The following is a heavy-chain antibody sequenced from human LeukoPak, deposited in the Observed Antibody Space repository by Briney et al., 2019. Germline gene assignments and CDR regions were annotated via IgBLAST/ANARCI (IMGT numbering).Heavy chain of an antibody. D-gene: IGHD5-12*01. CDR2: IYHSRST. V-gene: IGHV4-30-2*01. J-gene: IGHJ4*02. CDR3: ARVPIVATTLDY. CDR1: GGSISSGGYY. Sequence: SQTLSLTCTVSGGSISSGGYYWSSIRQPPGKGLEWIGYIYHSRSTYYNPSLKSRVTISVDRSKNQFSLKLSSVTAADTAVYYCARVPIVATTLDYWGQGTLVTVSS.